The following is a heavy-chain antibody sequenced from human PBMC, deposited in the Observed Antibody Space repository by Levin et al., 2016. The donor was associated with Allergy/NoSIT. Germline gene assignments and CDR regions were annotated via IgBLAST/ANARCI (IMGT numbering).Heavy chain of an antibody. D-gene: IGHD3-3*01. J-gene: IGHJ6*03. Sequence: SVKVSCKASGGTFSSYAISWVRQAPGQGLEWMGGIIPIFGTANYAQKFQGRVTITADESTSTAYMELSSLRSEDTAVYYCARVRITIFGVVNYYYYYMDVWGKGTTVTVSS. CDR3: ARVRITIFGVVNYYYYYMDV. CDR2: IIPIFGTA. V-gene: IGHV1-69*13. CDR1: GGTFSSYA.